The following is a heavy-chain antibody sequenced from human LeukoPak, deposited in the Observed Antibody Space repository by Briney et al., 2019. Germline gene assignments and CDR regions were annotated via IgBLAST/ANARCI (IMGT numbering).Heavy chain of an antibody. CDR3: ARASAARPSAPPYYYYYYMDV. J-gene: IGHJ6*03. CDR2: INPSDGAT. D-gene: IGHD6-6*01. V-gene: IGHV1-46*01. CDR1: GYTFTMYY. Sequence: GASVKVSCKASGYTFTMYYIHWVRQAPGQGLEWMGMINPSDGATTYAQRFQGRVTMTRDMSTTTVYMDLRSLRAEDTAVYYCARASAARPSAPPYYYYYYMDVWGKGTTVTVSS.